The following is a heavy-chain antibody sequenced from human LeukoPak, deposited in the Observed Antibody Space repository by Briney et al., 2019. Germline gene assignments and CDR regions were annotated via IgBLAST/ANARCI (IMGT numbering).Heavy chain of an antibody. CDR3: ARKNYYDSSGYCDI. CDR2: IYYSGST. J-gene: IGHJ3*02. CDR1: GGSISSYY. Sequence: PSETLSLTCTVSGGSISSYYWSWIRQPPGKGLEWIGYIYYSGSTNYNPSLESRVTISVDTSKNQFSLKLSSVTAADTAVYYCARKNYYDSSGYCDIWGQGTMVTVSS. D-gene: IGHD3-22*01. V-gene: IGHV4-59*01.